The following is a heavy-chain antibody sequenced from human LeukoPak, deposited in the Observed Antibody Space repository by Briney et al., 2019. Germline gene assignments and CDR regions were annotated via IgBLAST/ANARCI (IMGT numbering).Heavy chain of an antibody. V-gene: IGHV1-18*01. CDR3: ARGGYDYDFWSGYPSGYMDV. CDR1: GYTFTSYG. CDR2: ISAYNGNT. Sequence: GASVKVSCKASGYTFTSYGISWVRQAPGQGLEWMGWISAYNGNTNYALKLQGRVTMTTDTSTSTAYMELRSLRSDDTAVYYCARGGYDYDFWSGYPSGYMDVGGKGTMGDVSS. J-gene: IGHJ6*03. D-gene: IGHD3-3*01.